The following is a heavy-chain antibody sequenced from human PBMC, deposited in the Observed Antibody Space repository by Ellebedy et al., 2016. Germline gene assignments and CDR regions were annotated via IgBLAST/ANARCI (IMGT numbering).Heavy chain of an antibody. CDR3: AKVLDSIHQLDY. V-gene: IGHV3-30*18. CDR2: ISYDGSNK. CDR1: TNSFRSYA. J-gene: IGHJ4*02. D-gene: IGHD2-21*01. Sequence: GESLKISCVSSTNSFRSYAMHWVRQAPGKGLEWVAVISYDGSNKYYADSVKGRFTISRDNSKNTLYLQMNSLRAEDTAVYYCAKVLDSIHQLDYWGQGTLVTVSS.